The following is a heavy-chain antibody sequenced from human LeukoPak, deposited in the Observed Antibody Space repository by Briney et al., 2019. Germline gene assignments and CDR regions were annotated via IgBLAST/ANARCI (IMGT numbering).Heavy chain of an antibody. V-gene: IGHV3-20*04. D-gene: IGHD6-6*01. CDR2: INWNGGST. CDR1: GFTFSNYW. Sequence: PGGSLRLSCAVSGFTFSNYWMSWVRQAPGKGLEWVSGINWNGGSTGYADSVKGRFTISRDNAKNSLYLQMNSLRAEDTALYYCAREKRSFYSSSSEGYYFDYWGQGTLVTVSS. CDR3: AREKRSFYSSSSEGYYFDY. J-gene: IGHJ4*02.